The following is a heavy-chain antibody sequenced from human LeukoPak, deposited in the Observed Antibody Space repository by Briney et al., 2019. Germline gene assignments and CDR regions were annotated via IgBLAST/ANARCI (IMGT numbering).Heavy chain of an antibody. CDR1: GFTFSDYY. V-gene: IGHV3-9*01. Sequence: PGGSLRLSCAASGFTFSDYYMSWIRQAPGKGLEWVSGISWNSGSIGYADSVKGRFTISRDNAKNSLYLQMNSLRAEDTALYYCAKDLGLGCSSTSCQGGWGQGTLVTVSS. CDR2: ISWNSGSI. D-gene: IGHD2-2*01. CDR3: AKDLGLGCSSTSCQGG. J-gene: IGHJ4*02.